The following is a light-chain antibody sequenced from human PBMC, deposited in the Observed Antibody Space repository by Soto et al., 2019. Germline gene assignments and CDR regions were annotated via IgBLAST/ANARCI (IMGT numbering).Light chain of an antibody. CDR1: NRDVGTHNY. CDR2: DVV. V-gene: IGLV2-8*01. Sequence: QSALTQPPSASGSPGQSVTISCTVTNRDVGTHNYVSWYQQYPGKAPKLLIYDVVKRPSGIPHRFSGSKSGNTASLTVSGLQADDEADYYCFSYAGGSTFVFGTGTKVTLL. J-gene: IGLJ1*01. CDR3: FSYAGGSTFV.